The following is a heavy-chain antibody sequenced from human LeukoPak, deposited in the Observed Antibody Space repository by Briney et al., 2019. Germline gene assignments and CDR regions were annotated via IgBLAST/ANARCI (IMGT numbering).Heavy chain of an antibody. V-gene: IGHV1-2*02. J-gene: IGHJ4*02. Sequence: SVRSSSKPSGYTSTGYYMHWGRQAPGQGLEWMGWINPNSGGTNYAQKFQGRVTMTRDTSISTAYMELSRLRSDDTAVYYCARNYYGSGSHAEDYWGQGTLVTVSS. D-gene: IGHD3-10*01. CDR3: ARNYYGSGSHAEDY. CDR2: INPNSGGT. CDR1: GYTSTGYY.